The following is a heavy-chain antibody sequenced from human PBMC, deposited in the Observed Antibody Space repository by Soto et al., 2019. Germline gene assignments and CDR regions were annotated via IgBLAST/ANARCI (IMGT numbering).Heavy chain of an antibody. Sequence: ASVKVSCKASGYTFTSYDINWVRQATGQGLEWMGWMNPNSGNTGYAQKFQGRVTMTRNTSISTAYMELSSLRSEDTAVYYCARAFPRYCSSTSCLRFDPWGQGTLVTVSS. V-gene: IGHV1-8*01. D-gene: IGHD2-2*01. CDR1: GYTFTSYD. J-gene: IGHJ5*02. CDR2: MNPNSGNT. CDR3: ARAFPRYCSSTSCLRFDP.